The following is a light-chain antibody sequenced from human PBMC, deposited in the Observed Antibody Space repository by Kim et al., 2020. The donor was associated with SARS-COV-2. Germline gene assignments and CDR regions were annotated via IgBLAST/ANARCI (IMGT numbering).Light chain of an antibody. CDR2: YDS. Sequence: APGKTARITWGGNNIGSKSVPWYQQKPGQAPVLVIYYDSDRPSGIPERFSGSNSGNTATLTISRVEAGDEADYYCQVWDSSSDVVFGGGTKLTVL. CDR3: QVWDSSSDVV. CDR1: NIGSKS. V-gene: IGLV3-21*04. J-gene: IGLJ2*01.